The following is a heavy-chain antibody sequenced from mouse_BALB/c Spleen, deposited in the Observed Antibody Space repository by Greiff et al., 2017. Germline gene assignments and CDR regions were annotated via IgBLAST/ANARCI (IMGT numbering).Heavy chain of an antibody. CDR1: GFTFSSYT. V-gene: IGHV5-12-2*01. CDR2: ISNGGGST. D-gene: IGHD2-10*02. J-gene: IGHJ2*01. Sequence: EVKLVESGGGLVQPGGSLKLSCAASGFTFSSYTMSWVRQTPEKRLEWVAYISNGGGSTYYPDTVKGRFTISRDNAKNTLYLQMSSLKSEDTAMYYCARHCEYGNYGGYYFDYWGRGTTLTVSS. CDR3: ARHCEYGNYGGYYFDY.